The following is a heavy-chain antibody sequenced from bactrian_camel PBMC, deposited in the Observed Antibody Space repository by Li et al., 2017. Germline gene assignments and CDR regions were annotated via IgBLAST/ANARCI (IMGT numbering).Heavy chain of an antibody. D-gene: IGHD3*01. CDR2: IYSDGSKT. J-gene: IGHJ4*01. V-gene: IGHV3-2*01. Sequence: HVQLVESGGGLVQPGGSLRISCAASGFTFSAYYMSWVRQAPGKGLEWVSGIYSDGSKTVYADSVKGRFTISRDNAKDTLYLQMNSLKIEDTAVYYCALGSSRQATMTARGKGTQVTVS. CDR1: GFTFSAYY.